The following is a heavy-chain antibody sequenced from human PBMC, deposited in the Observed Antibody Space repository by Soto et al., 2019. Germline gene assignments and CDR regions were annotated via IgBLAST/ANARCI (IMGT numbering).Heavy chain of an antibody. Sequence: SETLSLTCTVSGGSISSGGYYWSWIRQHPGKGLEWIGYIYYSGSTCYNPSLKSRVTISVDTSKNQFSLKLSSVTAADTAVYYRARLNCSSTSCYRRIGYSDYWGQRTLVTSPQ. CDR2: IYYSGST. J-gene: IGHJ4*02. CDR3: ARLNCSSTSCYRRIGYSDY. V-gene: IGHV4-31*03. CDR1: GGSISSGGYY. D-gene: IGHD2-2*02.